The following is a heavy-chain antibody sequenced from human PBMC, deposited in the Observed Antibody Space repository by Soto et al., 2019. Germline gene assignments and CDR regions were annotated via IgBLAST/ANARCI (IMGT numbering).Heavy chain of an antibody. Sequence: QVQLVQSGAELKKPGASVKVSCKASGYAFTSFGISWVRQAPGQGLEWMGWISASNVNTNFAEKLQGRVTMTTDTSTSTAYMELRSLRSDDTAVYYCARCGGYCYEDYWGQGTLVTVSS. CDR1: GYAFTSFG. CDR2: ISASNVNT. J-gene: IGHJ4*02. V-gene: IGHV1-18*01. CDR3: ARCGGYCYEDY. D-gene: IGHD2-21*02.